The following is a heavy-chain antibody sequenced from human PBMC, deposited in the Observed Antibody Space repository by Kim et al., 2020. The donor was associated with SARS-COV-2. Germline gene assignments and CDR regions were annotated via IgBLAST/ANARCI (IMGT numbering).Heavy chain of an antibody. D-gene: IGHD4-17*01. J-gene: IGHJ3*02. V-gene: IGHV3-15*01. Sequence: GKGRLTISRNDSKNTLYLQMNSLKTEDTAVYYCTTDLHHPIYGDNSAFDIWGQGTMVTVSS. CDR3: TTDLHHPIYGDNSAFDI.